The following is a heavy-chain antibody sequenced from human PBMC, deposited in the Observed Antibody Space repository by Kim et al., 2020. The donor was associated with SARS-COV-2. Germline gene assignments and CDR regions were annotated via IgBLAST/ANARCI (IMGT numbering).Heavy chain of an antibody. J-gene: IGHJ4*02. CDR2: ISWNSGSI. CDR1: GFTFGDYA. CDR3: AKDPHYYDSSANMGY. Sequence: GGSLRLSCAASGFTFGDYAMHWVRQAPGKGLEWVSGISWNSGSIGYADSVKDRFTISRDNAKNSLYLQMNSLRAEDTALYYCAKDPHYYDSSANMGYWGQGTLVTVSS. V-gene: IGHV3-9*01. D-gene: IGHD3-22*01.